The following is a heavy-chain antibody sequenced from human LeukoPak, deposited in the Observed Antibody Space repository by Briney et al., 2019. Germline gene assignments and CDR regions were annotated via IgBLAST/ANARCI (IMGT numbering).Heavy chain of an antibody. D-gene: IGHD4-17*01. Sequence: GGSLRLSCAASGFTFSSYSMNWVRQAPGKGLEWVSSISSSSSYIYYADSVKSRFTISRDNAKNSLYLQMNSLRAEDTAVYYCARDDDYGDYFGVFWGQGTMVTVSS. V-gene: IGHV3-21*01. CDR1: GFTFSSYS. CDR2: ISSSSSYI. J-gene: IGHJ3*01. CDR3: ARDDDYGDYFGVF.